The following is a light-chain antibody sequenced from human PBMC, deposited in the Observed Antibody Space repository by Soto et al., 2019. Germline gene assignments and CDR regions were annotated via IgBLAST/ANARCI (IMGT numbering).Light chain of an antibody. Sequence: QSALTQPASVSGSPGQLITISCTGTSSDVGGYSYVSWYQQHPGKAPKLMIYDVNNRPSGVSNRFSGSKSGNTASLTISGLQAEDEADYYCSSYTYSSTLYVFGAGTKLTVL. CDR1: SSDVGGYSY. J-gene: IGLJ1*01. CDR3: SSYTYSSTLYV. V-gene: IGLV2-14*01. CDR2: DVN.